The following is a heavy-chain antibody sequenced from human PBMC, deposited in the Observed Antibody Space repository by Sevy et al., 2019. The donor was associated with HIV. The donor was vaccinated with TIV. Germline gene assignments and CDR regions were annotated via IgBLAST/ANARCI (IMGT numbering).Heavy chain of an antibody. CDR3: ARAYPDKSEPLDI. J-gene: IGHJ4*02. Sequence: ASVKVSCKTSGYPFSTYDINWVRQAAGQGLEWMGWMNPSRDNTGYAQKFQGRVSMTRDMSIGTAYMELYSLTSDDTAVYFCARAYPDKSEPLDIWGQGTQVTVSS. CDR2: MNPSRDNT. D-gene: IGHD1-1*01. CDR1: GYPFSTYD. V-gene: IGHV1-8*01.